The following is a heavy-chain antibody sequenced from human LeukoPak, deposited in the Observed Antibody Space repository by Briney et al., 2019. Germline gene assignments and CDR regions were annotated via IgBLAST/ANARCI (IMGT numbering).Heavy chain of an antibody. CDR2: IYYSGST. CDR3: ARGPSVGVYSYGSWFDP. J-gene: IGHJ5*02. V-gene: IGHV4-39*07. D-gene: IGHD5-18*01. CDR1: GGSISSSSYY. Sequence: SETLSLTCTVSGGSISSSSYYWGWIRQPPGKGLEWIGSIYYSGSTYYNPSLKSRVTISVDTSKNQFSLKLSSVTAADTAVYYCARGPSVGVYSYGSWFDPWGQGTLVTVSS.